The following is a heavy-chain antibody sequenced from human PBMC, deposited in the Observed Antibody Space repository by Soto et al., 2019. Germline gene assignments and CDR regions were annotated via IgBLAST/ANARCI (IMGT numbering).Heavy chain of an antibody. CDR3: TRGPNAGGGYSGVGY. CDR2: MNPNSGHT. D-gene: IGHD5-12*01. V-gene: IGHV1-8*01. Sequence: ASVKVSCKASGYTFTSFDIHWVRQAPGQGLEWMGWMNPNSGHTDYAQKFQGRVTMTRDTSISTAYMELSSLRSEDTAVYYCTRGPNAGGGYSGVGYWGQGTLVTVSS. CDR1: GYTFTSFD. J-gene: IGHJ4*02.